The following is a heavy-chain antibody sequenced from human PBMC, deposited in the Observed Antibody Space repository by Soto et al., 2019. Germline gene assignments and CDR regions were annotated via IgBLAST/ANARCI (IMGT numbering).Heavy chain of an antibody. D-gene: IGHD6-13*01. CDR3: AREDSSSWLNWFDP. CDR2: ISSSSSTI. Sequence: EVQLVESGGGLVQPGGSLRLSCAASGFTFSSYSMNWVRQAPGKGLEWVPYISSSSSTIYYADSVKGRFTISRDNAKNSLYLQMNSLRAEDTAVYYCAREDSSSWLNWFDPWGQGTLVTVSS. J-gene: IGHJ5*02. V-gene: IGHV3-48*01. CDR1: GFTFSSYS.